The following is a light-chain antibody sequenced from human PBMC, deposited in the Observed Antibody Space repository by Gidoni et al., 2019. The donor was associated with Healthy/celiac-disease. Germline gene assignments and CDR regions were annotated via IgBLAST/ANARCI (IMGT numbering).Light chain of an antibody. CDR3: AAWDDSLNGHWV. CDR1: SSNIGSTT. J-gene: IGLJ3*02. CDR2: STN. Sequence: QSVLTQPPSASGTSGQRVTISCSGSSSNIGSTTVNWYQQLPGTAPKLLIYSTNQRPSGVPDRFSGSKSGTSASLAISGLQSEDEADYYCAAWDDSLNGHWVFGGGTKLTVL. V-gene: IGLV1-44*01.